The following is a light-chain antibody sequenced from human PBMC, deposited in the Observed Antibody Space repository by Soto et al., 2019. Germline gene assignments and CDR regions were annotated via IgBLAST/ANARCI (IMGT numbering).Light chain of an antibody. CDR2: GAS. CDR3: EEYNNWPPGT. J-gene: IGKJ1*01. V-gene: IGKV3-15*01. Sequence: EIVMTQSPATLSVSPGERATLSCRASQSVSSNLAWYQQKPGQAPRLLIYGASTRATGIPARFSGSGSGTEFTPTISSLQSEDFAGYHCEEYNNWPPGTFGQGTKVEIK. CDR1: QSVSSN.